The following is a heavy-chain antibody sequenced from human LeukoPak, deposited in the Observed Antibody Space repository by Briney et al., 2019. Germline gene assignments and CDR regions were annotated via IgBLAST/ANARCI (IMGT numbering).Heavy chain of an antibody. V-gene: IGHV1-8*01. D-gene: IGHD3-10*01. CDR3: TKASLAFGTKCFDP. CDR1: GYPFSNYD. Sequence: ASVKVSCKASGYPFSNYDINWVRQAPGQGLEWMGWMNPKSGNTGYGQKFQGRVTMTRVTSITTAYMELRSLRSDDTAVYYCTKASLAFGTKCFDPWGQGTLVTVSS. CDR2: MNPKSGNT. J-gene: IGHJ5*02.